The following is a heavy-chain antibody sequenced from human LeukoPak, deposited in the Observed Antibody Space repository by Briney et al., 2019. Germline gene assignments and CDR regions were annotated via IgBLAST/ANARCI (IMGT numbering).Heavy chain of an antibody. CDR2: INPNSGGT. D-gene: IGHD7-27*01. V-gene: IGHV1-2*02. CDR3: ARDSEKLGISNFDY. J-gene: IGHJ4*02. CDR1: GYTFTGYY. Sequence: GASVKVSCKASGYTFTGYYMHWVRQAPGQGLEWMGWINPNSGGTNYAQKFQGRVTMTRDTSISTAYMELSRLRSDDTAVYYCARDSEKLGISNFDYWGQGTLVTVSS.